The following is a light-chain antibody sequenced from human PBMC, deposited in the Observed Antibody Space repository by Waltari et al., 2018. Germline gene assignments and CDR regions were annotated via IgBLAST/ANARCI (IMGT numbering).Light chain of an antibody. Sequence: SYELTQPPSVSVSPGQTARITCSGDALPKQYGFWYQQKPRQAPVLVYFKDSERPSGIPEAFSGSSSGTTVTLTISGVQAEDEADYYCQSADSSGSYYVFGTGTKVTVL. J-gene: IGLJ1*01. CDR2: KDS. CDR1: ALPKQY. V-gene: IGLV3-25*03. CDR3: QSADSSGSYYV.